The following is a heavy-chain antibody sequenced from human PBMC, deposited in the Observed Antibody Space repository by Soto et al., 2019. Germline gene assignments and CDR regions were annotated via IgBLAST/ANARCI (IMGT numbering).Heavy chain of an antibody. CDR2: IEYNAKNR. D-gene: IGHD2-15*01. CDR3: AREGDDYCSGTRCFHYYGLDV. V-gene: IGHV3-33*05. J-gene: IGHJ6*02. Sequence: QVQLVESGGGVVQPGTSLRLSCTASGFTFNSYGIHWVRQAPGKGLEWLALIEYNAKNRFYADSVKGRFSISRDNSRNTEYLQVNGLRAEDTAVYYRAREGDDYCSGTRCFHYYGLDVWGQGTTVIVSS. CDR1: GFTFNSYG.